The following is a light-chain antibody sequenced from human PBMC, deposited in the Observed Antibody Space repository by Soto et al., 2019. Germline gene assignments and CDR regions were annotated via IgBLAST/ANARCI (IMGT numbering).Light chain of an antibody. CDR3: QQYYSTPVT. CDR1: QSVLYSSNNKNY. CDR2: WAS. J-gene: IGKJ3*01. V-gene: IGKV4-1*01. Sequence: DVGMNQSPDSLAVSLGERATINCKSSQSVLYSSNNKNYLAWYQQKPGQPPKLLIYWASTRESGVPDRFSGSGSGTDFTLTISSLQAEDVAVYYCQQYYSTPVTFGPGTKVDIK.